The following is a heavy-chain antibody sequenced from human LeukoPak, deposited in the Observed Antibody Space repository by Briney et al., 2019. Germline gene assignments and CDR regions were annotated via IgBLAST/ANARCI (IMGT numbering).Heavy chain of an antibody. CDR2: INTNTGNP. J-gene: IGHJ5*02. Sequence: ASVEVSCKASGYTFTSYAMNWVRQAPGQGLEWMGWINTNTGNPTYAQGFTGRFVFSLDTSVSTAYLQISSLKAEDTAVYYCARVIGIVGPDVSNWFDPWGQGTLVTVSS. D-gene: IGHD2/OR15-2a*01. CDR1: GYTFTSYA. CDR3: ARVIGIVGPDVSNWFDP. V-gene: IGHV7-4-1*02.